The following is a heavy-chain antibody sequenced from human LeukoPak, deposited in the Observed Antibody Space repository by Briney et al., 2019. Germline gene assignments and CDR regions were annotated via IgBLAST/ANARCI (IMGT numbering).Heavy chain of an antibody. CDR2: INHSGST. D-gene: IGHD2-2*01. J-gene: IGHJ4*02. CDR3: ARVLPAAMGIDY. Sequence: SETLSLTCAVYGGSFSGYYWSWIRQPPGKGLEWIGEINHSGSTNYNPSLKSRVTISVDTSKNQFSLKLSSVTAADTAVYYCARVLPAAMGIDYWGQGTLVTVSS. CDR1: GGSFSGYY. V-gene: IGHV4-34*01.